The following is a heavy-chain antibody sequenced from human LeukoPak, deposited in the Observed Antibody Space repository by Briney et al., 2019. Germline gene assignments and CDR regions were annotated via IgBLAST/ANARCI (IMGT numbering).Heavy chain of an antibody. CDR3: ARSPGSSSPYYFDY. Sequence: PSETLSLTCTVSGGPISSYYWSWIRQPPGKGLEWIGYIYYSGSTNYNPSLKSRVTISVDTSKNQFSLKLSSVTAADTAVYYCARSPGSSSPYYFDYWGQGTLVTVSS. CDR1: GGPISSYY. V-gene: IGHV4-59*01. J-gene: IGHJ4*02. CDR2: IYYSGST. D-gene: IGHD6-6*01.